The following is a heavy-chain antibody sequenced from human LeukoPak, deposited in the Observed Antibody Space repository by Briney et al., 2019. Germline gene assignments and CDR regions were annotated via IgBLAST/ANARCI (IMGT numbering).Heavy chain of an antibody. CDR3: ARDRPPYSSSHYYYMDV. D-gene: IGHD6-6*01. J-gene: IGHJ6*03. CDR1: GFTVSSNY. V-gene: IGHV3-53*05. Sequence: GGSLRLSCAASGFTVSSNYMTWVRQAPGKGLEWVSVLYTGGSTYYADSVKGRFTISRDNAKNSLYLQMNSLRAEDTAVYYCARDRPPYSSSHYYYMDVWGKGTTVTVSS. CDR2: LYTGGST.